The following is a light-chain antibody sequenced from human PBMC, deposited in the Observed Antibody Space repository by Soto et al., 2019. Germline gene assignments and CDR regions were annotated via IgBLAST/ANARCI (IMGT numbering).Light chain of an antibody. V-gene: IGKV1-27*01. CDR1: QGINNY. Sequence: DIQMTQSPSSLSASVGDRVTITCRARQGINNYLAWYQQRPGKVPKPLIYAASTLQSGVPYRFSGSGSGTDFTLTISSLQPEDVATYYCQKYNSAPLTFGGGTKVEIK. J-gene: IGKJ4*01. CDR3: QKYNSAPLT. CDR2: AAS.